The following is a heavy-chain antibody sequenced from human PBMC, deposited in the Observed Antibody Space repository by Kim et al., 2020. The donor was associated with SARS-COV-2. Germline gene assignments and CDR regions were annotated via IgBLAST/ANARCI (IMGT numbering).Heavy chain of an antibody. D-gene: IGHD1-26*01. J-gene: IGHJ6*02. CDR3: AKDQAARPSIVGVMDV. CDR2: ISYDGSNK. CDR1: GFTFSSYG. Sequence: GGSLRLSCAASGFTFSSYGMHWVRQAPGKGLEWVAVISYDGSNKYYADSVKGRFTISRDNSKNTLYLQMNSLRAEDTAVYYCAKDQAARPSIVGVMDVWGQGTTVTVSS. V-gene: IGHV3-30*18.